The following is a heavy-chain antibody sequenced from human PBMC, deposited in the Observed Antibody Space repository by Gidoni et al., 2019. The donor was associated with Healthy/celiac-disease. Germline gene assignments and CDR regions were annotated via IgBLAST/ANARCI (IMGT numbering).Heavy chain of an antibody. V-gene: IGHV3-30-3*01. Sequence: QVQLVASGGGVVQPGRSLSLSCAASGYTFSSYAMHWVRQAPGKGLEWVAVISYDGSNKYYADSVKGRFTISRDNSKNTLYLQMNSLRAEDTAVYYCARERLAKGAFDIWGQGTMVTVSS. CDR1: GYTFSSYA. J-gene: IGHJ3*02. D-gene: IGHD6-19*01. CDR3: ARERLAKGAFDI. CDR2: ISYDGSNK.